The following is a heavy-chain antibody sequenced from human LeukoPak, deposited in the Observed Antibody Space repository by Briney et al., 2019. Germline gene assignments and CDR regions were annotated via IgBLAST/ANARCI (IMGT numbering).Heavy chain of an antibody. V-gene: IGHV3-23*01. CDR3: ARPSGYTSGHLDY. Sequence: PGGSLRLSCAASGFTFTIYSLNWGRQAPRKGLEWVSGLSAGGDYTYYEDSVKGPFTISRDNSKNTLYLQMNSLRPEDTAVYFCARPSGYTSGHLDYWGQGTLVTVSS. D-gene: IGHD6-19*01. CDR2: LSAGGDYT. CDR1: GFTFTIYS. J-gene: IGHJ4*02.